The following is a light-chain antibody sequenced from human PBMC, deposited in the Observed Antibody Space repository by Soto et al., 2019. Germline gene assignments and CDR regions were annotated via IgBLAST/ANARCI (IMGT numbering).Light chain of an antibody. V-gene: IGLV8-61*01. CDR3: ALFMGNGISV. J-gene: IGLJ1*01. CDR2: STS. Sequence: QAVVTQESSFSVSPGGTVTLTCGLISGSVSTANNPNWYQQNPGQAPRTRIYSTSTRSSGVPDRFSGSILGNKAALTITGAQADDESDYYCALFMGNGISVFGTGTKLTVL. CDR1: SGSVSTANN.